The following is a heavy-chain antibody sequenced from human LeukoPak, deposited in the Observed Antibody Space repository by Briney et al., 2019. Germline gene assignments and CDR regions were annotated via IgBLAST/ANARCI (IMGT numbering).Heavy chain of an antibody. V-gene: IGHV3-33*01. CDR3: ARGEYYYGSGSYPLYYYYYYYMDV. D-gene: IGHD3-10*01. Sequence: PGGSLRLSCAASGFTFSSYGMHWVRQAPGKGLEWVAVIWYDGSNKYYADSVKGRFTISRDNSKNTLYLQMNSLRAEDTAVYYCARGEYYYGSGSYPLYYYYYYYMDVWGKGTTVTVSS. CDR2: IWYDGSNK. CDR1: GFTFSSYG. J-gene: IGHJ6*03.